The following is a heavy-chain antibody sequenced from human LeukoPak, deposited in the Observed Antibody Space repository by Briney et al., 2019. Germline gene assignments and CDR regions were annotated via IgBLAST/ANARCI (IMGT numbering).Heavy chain of an antibody. J-gene: IGHJ6*03. D-gene: IGHD3-22*01. V-gene: IGHV4-34*01. CDR3: ARGGSMIEGYYYMDV. Sequence: PSETLSLTCAVYGGPFRGYHWSWIPHPPGKGLEGMGEIYHSGSTKYNPSLKSRVTISVDTSKNRFSLKLSSVTAADTAVYYCARGGSMIEGYYYMDVWGKGTTVTVSS. CDR2: IYHSGST. CDR1: GGPFRGYH.